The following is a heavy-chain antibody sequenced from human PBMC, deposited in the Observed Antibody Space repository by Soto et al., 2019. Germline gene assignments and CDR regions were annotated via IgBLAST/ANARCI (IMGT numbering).Heavy chain of an antibody. CDR2: IKEDGSEK. Sequence: EVQLVESGGGLVQPGGSLRLSCAASGFTFSGYWMKWVRQATGKGLEWVATIKEDGSEKYYVDSVKGRFTISRDSAKNSVHLQMNSLRVEDTAVYYCASTRGYWGQGTLVTVSS. CDR3: ASTRGY. D-gene: IGHD3-3*01. CDR1: GFTFSGYW. V-gene: IGHV3-7*05. J-gene: IGHJ4*02.